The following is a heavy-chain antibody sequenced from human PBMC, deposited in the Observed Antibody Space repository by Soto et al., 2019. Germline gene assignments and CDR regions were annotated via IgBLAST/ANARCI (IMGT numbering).Heavy chain of an antibody. Sequence: ASVKVSCKTSGYTFSNYGITWVRQAPGQPLEWLGWISLYSDGANYAQKFQGRVSMTTDTSTTTAYMELRSLRSDDTAVYYCARVVPGAEAWFGPWGQGTLVTVS. CDR2: ISLYSDGA. D-gene: IGHD2-2*01. CDR3: ARVVPGAEAWFGP. V-gene: IGHV1-18*01. CDR1: GYTFSNYG. J-gene: IGHJ5*02.